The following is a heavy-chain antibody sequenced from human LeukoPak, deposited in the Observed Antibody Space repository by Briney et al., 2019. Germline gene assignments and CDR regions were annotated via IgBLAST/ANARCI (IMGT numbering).Heavy chain of an antibody. V-gene: IGHV3-30*04. CDR1: GFTFSSHA. CDR2: ISYDGSNK. D-gene: IGHD2-2*01. J-gene: IGHJ4*02. Sequence: GGSLRLSCAASGFTFSSHAIHWVRQAPGKGLEWVAVISYDGSNKYYADSVKGRFTISRDNSKNTLFLQMNSLGTEDTAVYYCARGGVCSSATCYLPSDYWGQGTLVTVSS. CDR3: ARGGVCSSATCYLPSDY.